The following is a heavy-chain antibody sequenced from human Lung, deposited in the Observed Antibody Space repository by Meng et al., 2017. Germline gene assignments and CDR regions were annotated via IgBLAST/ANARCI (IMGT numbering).Heavy chain of an antibody. V-gene: IGHV3-15*01. CDR3: SGHIDY. CDR2: IKSKPDGETI. J-gene: IGHJ4*02. CDR1: GFTFSNAY. Sequence: GELGESGGGFVKPGGSLRLSCEGSGFTFSNAYMTGVRQVPGKRLEWVGRIKSKPDGETIDYAAPVKGRFTISRDDSKNTVYLQMNSLKTEDTAVYYCSGHIDYWGQGTLVTVSS. D-gene: IGHD5-12*01.